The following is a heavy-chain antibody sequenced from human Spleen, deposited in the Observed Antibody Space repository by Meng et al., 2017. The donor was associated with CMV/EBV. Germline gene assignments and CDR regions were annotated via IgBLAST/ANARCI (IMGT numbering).Heavy chain of an antibody. CDR3: AKDDDSSGYYYAYH. CDR2: VRNDGSKK. J-gene: IGHJ5*02. CDR1: GFTFSRYG. Sequence: GSLKISCAASGFTFSRYGFHWVRQAPGKGLDWVAFVRNDGSKKYYGDSVKGRFTISRDNSKNTLYLQMNSLRAEDTAVYYCAKDDDSSGYYYAYHWGQGTTVTVSS. D-gene: IGHD3-22*01. V-gene: IGHV3-30*02.